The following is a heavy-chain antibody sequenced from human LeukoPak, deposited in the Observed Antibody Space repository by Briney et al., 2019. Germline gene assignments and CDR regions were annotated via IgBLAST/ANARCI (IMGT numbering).Heavy chain of an antibody. CDR2: ISGSDTST. CDR3: AKGGNSYFDY. CDR1: GFTFSTYA. J-gene: IGHJ4*02. D-gene: IGHD4-23*01. Sequence: SGGSLRLSCAASGFTFSTYAMSWVRQAPGKGLEWVSVISGSDTSTYYADSVRGRFTIPRDNSKNTVYLQMSSLRAEDTAVYYCAKGGNSYFDYWGQGTLVTVSS. V-gene: IGHV3-23*01.